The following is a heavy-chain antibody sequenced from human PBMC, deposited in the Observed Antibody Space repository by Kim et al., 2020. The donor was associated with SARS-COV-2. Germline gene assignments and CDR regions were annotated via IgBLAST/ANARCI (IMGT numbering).Heavy chain of an antibody. CDR3: AKNPKGSYYDFWSGYYTGMIGYYYYGMDV. CDR1: GFTFSSYG. CDR2: ISYDGSNK. V-gene: IGHV3-30*18. D-gene: IGHD3-3*01. Sequence: GGSLRLSCAASGFTFSSYGMHWVRQAPGKGLEWVAVISYDGSNKYYADSVKGRFTISRDNSKNTLYLQMNSLRAEDTAVYYCAKNPKGSYYDFWSGYYTGMIGYYYYGMDVWGQGTTVTVSS. J-gene: IGHJ6*02.